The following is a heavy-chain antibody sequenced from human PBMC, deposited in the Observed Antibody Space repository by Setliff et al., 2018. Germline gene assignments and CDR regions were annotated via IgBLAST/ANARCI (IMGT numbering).Heavy chain of an antibody. V-gene: IGHV1-2*02. Sequence: ASVKFSCKASGYTFAGYYLHWVRQAPGQGLQWMGWINPNTGETDYAPRFQGRVTMTRDTSLSTAYMEVRSLRSDDTAVYYCARVLFGDLFSWFDPWGQGTLVTVSS. J-gene: IGHJ5*02. CDR3: ARVLFGDLFSWFDP. D-gene: IGHD3-10*02. CDR2: INPNTGET. CDR1: GYTFAGYY.